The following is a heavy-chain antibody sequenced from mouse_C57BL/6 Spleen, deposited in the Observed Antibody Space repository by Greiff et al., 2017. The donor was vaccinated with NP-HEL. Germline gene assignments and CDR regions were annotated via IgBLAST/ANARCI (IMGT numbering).Heavy chain of an antibody. CDR1: GYTFTSYD. V-gene: IGHV1-85*01. D-gene: IGHD1-1*01. CDR2: IYPRDGST. CDR3: ARPITTVVALYYAMDY. Sequence: QVQLKESGPELVKPGASVKLSCKASGYTFTSYDINWVKQRPGQGLEWIGWIYPRDGSTKYNEKFKGKATLTVDTSSSTAYMELHSLTSEDSAVYFCARPITTVVALYYAMDYWGQGTSVTVSS. J-gene: IGHJ4*01.